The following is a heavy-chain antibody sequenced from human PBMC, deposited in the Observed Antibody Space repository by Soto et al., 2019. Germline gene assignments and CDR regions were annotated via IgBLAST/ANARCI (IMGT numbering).Heavy chain of an antibody. CDR3: ARGSRDCSGGSCYSWDS. Sequence: QVQLQESGPGLVKPSETLSLTCTVSSDSFGTYFWSWVRQPAGKGLEWIGHIYASGRINYNPSVKSRVNMSMDTSKTQFSLNLTSVTAADTAVYYCARGSRDCSGGSCYSWDSWGQGTLVTVSS. V-gene: IGHV4-4*07. J-gene: IGHJ5*01. CDR1: SDSFGTYF. D-gene: IGHD2-15*01. CDR2: IYASGRI.